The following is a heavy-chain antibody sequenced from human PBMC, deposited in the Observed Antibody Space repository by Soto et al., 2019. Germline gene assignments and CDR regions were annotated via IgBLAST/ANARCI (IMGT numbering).Heavy chain of an antibody. V-gene: IGHV1-69*02. D-gene: IGHD3-10*01. CDR3: ATSYGSGYRAFDY. CDR2: VNPILSLS. Sequence: QVQLVQSGAEVKRPGSSVKVSCKASGDTFNFYSINWVRQAPGLGLEWLGRVNPILSLSNYAPRFQGRVTLTADKSTSTAYMILNSLKSEDTAIYYCATSYGSGYRAFDYWGQGALVTVSS. CDR1: GDTFNFYS. J-gene: IGHJ4*02.